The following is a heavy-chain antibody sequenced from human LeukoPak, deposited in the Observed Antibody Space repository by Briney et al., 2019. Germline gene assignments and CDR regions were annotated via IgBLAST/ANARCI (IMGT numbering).Heavy chain of an antibody. CDR1: GGSISTYY. Sequence: SETLSLTCTVSGGSISTYYWTWIRQPPGKGLEWIGYIYYSGGTNYNPSLKSRVTISVDTSKNQFSLKLSSVTAADTAVYYCARGKDYGDYEWVKGWLDPRGQGTLVTVSS. D-gene: IGHD4-17*01. V-gene: IGHV4-59*01. CDR3: ARGKDYGDYEWVKGWLDP. CDR2: IYYSGGT. J-gene: IGHJ5*02.